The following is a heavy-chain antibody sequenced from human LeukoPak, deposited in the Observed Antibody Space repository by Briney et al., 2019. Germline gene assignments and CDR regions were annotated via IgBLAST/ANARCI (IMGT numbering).Heavy chain of an antibody. CDR3: ARVPNLTYYYYYYMDV. CDR1: GFTFSSYW. V-gene: IGHV3-7*01. Sequence: GGSLRLSCAASGFTFSSYWMSWVRQAPGKGLEWVANIKQDGSEKYYVDSVKGRFTISRDNAKNSLYLQMNSLRAEDTAVYYCARVPNLTYYYYYYMDVWGKGTTVTVSS. CDR2: IKQDGSEK. J-gene: IGHJ6*03.